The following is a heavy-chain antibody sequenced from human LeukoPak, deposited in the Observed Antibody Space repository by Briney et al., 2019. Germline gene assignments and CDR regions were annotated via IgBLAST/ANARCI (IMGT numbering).Heavy chain of an antibody. V-gene: IGHV3-23*01. Sequence: PGGSLRLSCTTSGFGSKNYAMSWVRLAPGKGLEWVSIISATGVNTYYADSVKGRFTISRDNSKNTLYLQMNSLRAEDTAVYYCAKDNYYGSGSYPTPYYFDYWGQGTLVTVSS. CDR3: AKDNYYGSGSYPTPYYFDY. D-gene: IGHD3-10*01. CDR1: GFGSKNYA. J-gene: IGHJ4*02. CDR2: ISATGVNT.